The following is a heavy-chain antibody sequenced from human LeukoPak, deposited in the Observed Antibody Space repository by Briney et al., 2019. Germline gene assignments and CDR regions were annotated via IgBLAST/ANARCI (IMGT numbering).Heavy chain of an antibody. Sequence: SETLSLTCAVYGGTFSGYYWSWIRQPPGKGLEWIGEINHSGSTNYNPSLKSRVTISVDTSKNQFSLKLSSVTAADTAVYYCARRNFGVVIFDPWRQGTLVTVSS. D-gene: IGHD3-3*01. J-gene: IGHJ5*02. V-gene: IGHV4-34*01. CDR1: GGTFSGYY. CDR3: ARRNFGVVIFDP. CDR2: INHSGST.